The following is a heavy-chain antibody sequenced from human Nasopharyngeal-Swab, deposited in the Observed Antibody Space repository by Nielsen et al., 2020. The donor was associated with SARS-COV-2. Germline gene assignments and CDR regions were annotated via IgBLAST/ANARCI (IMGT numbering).Heavy chain of an antibody. V-gene: IGHV4-34*01. Sequence: SETLSLTCAVYGGSFSGYYWSWIRQPPGKGLEWIGEINHSGSTNYNPSLKSRVTISVDTSKNQFSLQLNSVTPEDTAVYYCARGEDGGFDDAFDIWGQGTMVTVSS. CDR3: ARGEDGGFDDAFDI. CDR1: GGSFSGYY. CDR2: INHSGST. D-gene: IGHD3-10*01. J-gene: IGHJ3*02.